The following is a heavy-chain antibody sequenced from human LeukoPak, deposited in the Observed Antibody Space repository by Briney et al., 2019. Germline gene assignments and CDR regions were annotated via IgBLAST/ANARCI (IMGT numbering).Heavy chain of an antibody. D-gene: IGHD1-26*01. Sequence: PGGSLRLSCAASGFTFNTYSMSWVRQAPGKGLEWVSIISRASESIFYADSVKGRFTISRDNAKNSLYLQMNSLRAEDTAVYYCARAYSETYGLGYYYMDVWGKGTTVTISS. V-gene: IGHV3-21*01. CDR1: GFTFNTYS. CDR2: ISRASESI. J-gene: IGHJ6*03. CDR3: ARAYSETYGLGYYYMDV.